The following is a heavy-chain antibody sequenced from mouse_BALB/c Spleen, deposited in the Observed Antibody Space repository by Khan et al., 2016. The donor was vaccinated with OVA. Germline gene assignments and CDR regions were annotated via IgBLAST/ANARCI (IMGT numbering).Heavy chain of an antibody. J-gene: IGHJ3*01. CDR3: APVGNYYVSFAY. CDR1: GYTFTSCV. V-gene: IGHV1S136*01. CDR2: IYPFNYDT. Sequence: EVQLQQSGPVLVKPGASVKMSCKASGYTFTSCVMHWVKQKPGLGLEWIGYIYPFNYDTKYNENFKGKAPLTSDKSSSTAYMELSSLTSEDSAVYYCAPVGNYYVSFAYWGQGTLVTVSA. D-gene: IGHD1-1*01.